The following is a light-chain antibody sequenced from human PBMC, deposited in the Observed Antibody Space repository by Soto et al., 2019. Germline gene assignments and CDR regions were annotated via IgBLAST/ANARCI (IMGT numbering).Light chain of an antibody. J-gene: IGKJ1*01. CDR2: GIS. Sequence: DIVMTQTPLSSPVTLGQPASISCRSSQSLVHSNGNTSLSWLQQRPGQPPRLLISGISNRFSGVPDRFSGSGAGTDFTLKISRVEAEDVGVYYCMQAKQFPLTFGQGTKVEIK. CDR3: MQAKQFPLT. V-gene: IGKV2-24*01. CDR1: QSLVHSNGNTS.